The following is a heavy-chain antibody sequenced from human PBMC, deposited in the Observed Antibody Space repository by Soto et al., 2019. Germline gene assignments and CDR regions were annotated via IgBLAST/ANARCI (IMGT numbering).Heavy chain of an antibody. J-gene: IGHJ5*02. CDR2: IYYSGST. CDR1: SGSISSGGYY. V-gene: IGHV4-31*03. D-gene: IGHD3-9*01. CDR3: ARGVWRVRELHYDILTGYYQGYWFDP. Sequence: QVQLQESGPGLVKPSQTLSLTCTVSSGSISSGGYYWSWIRQHPGKGLEWIGYIYYSGSTYYNPSLKSRVTISVDTSKNQFSLKLSSVTAADTAVYYCARGVWRVRELHYDILTGYYQGYWFDPWGQGTLVTVSS.